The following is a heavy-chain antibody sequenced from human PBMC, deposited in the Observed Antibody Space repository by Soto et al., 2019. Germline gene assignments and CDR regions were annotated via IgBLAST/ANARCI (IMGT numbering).Heavy chain of an antibody. CDR1: GFTFSSYW. CDR3: ARISQGTYCRGGKCASDY. V-gene: IGHV3-74*01. Sequence: EVQLVESGGDLVQPGGSLRLSCAASGFTFSSYWMHWVRQDPEKGLVWVSRINGDGISTSYADSVKGRFTISRDNAKDTLYLHMNSLGAEDTAVYYCARISQGTYCRGGKCASDYWGQGTLVTVSS. J-gene: IGHJ4*02. CDR2: INGDGIST. D-gene: IGHD2-15*01.